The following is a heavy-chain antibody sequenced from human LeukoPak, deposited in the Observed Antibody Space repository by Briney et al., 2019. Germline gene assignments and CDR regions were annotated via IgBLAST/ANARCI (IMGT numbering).Heavy chain of an antibody. V-gene: IGHV3-23*01. J-gene: IGHJ5*02. Sequence: GGSLRLSCAASEFTVSTSFMSWVRQAPGKGLEWVSAISGSGGSTYYADSVKGRFTISRDNSKNTLYLQMNSLRAEDTAVYYCAKGDEVAAAAANWFDPWGQGTLVTVSS. CDR1: EFTVSTSF. CDR3: AKGDEVAAAAANWFDP. CDR2: ISGSGGST. D-gene: IGHD6-13*01.